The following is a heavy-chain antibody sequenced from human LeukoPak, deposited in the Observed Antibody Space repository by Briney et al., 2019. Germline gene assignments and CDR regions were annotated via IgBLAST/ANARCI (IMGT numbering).Heavy chain of an antibody. Sequence: GGSLRLSCAASGFTLDDYAMHWVRQAPGKGLEWVSGISWNSGSIIYAASVKGRFTISRDNAKNSLYLQMNSLRAEDTALYYCAKENSSGWAYYFDYWGQGTLVTVSS. J-gene: IGHJ4*02. CDR2: ISWNSGSI. CDR1: GFTLDDYA. CDR3: AKENSSGWAYYFDY. D-gene: IGHD6-19*01. V-gene: IGHV3-9*01.